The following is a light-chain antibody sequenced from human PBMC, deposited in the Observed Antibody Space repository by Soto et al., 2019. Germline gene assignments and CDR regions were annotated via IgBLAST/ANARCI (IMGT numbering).Light chain of an antibody. CDR3: CSYAGSYNWV. V-gene: IGLV2-8*01. Sequence: QSALTQPPSASGSPGQSVTLSCTGTSSDVGGYKYVSWYQQHPGKAPKLLIYEVSKRPSGVPDRFSGSQSGNTASLTVSGLQAADDADYYCCSYAGSYNWVFGVGTQLTFL. J-gene: IGLJ3*02. CDR2: EVS. CDR1: SSDVGGYKY.